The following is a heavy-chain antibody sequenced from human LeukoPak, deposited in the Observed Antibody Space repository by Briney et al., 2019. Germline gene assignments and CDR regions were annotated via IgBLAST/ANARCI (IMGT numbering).Heavy chain of an antibody. V-gene: IGHV1-46*01. D-gene: IGHD2-15*01. CDR1: GYTFSRYY. CDR3: ARDIYCSGGSCYPGGYFDY. Sequence: ASVKVSCKASGYTFSRYYMHWVRQAPGKGVEWMGIINPSGGSTNYAQKFQGRVTMTRDTITSTIYMELSSLRSEDTAVYYCARDIYCSGGSCYPGGYFDYWGQGTQVTVSS. CDR2: INPSGGST. J-gene: IGHJ4*02.